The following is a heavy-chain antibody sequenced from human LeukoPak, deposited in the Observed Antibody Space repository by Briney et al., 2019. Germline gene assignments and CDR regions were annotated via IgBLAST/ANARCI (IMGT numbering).Heavy chain of an antibody. CDR2: ISWYSGSI. CDR3: AKGDPIAVAGMFDY. Sequence: GGSLRLSCAASGFTFDDYAMHWVRQAPGKGLEWVSGISWYSGSIGYADSVKGRFTISRDNAKNSLYLQMNSLRAEDTALYYCAKGDPIAVAGMFDYWGQGTLVTVSS. D-gene: IGHD6-19*01. J-gene: IGHJ4*02. V-gene: IGHV3-9*01. CDR1: GFTFDDYA.